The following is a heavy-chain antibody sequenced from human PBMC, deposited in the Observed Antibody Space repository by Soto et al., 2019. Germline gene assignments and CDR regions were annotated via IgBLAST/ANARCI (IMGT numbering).Heavy chain of an antibody. CDR1: GYTFTSYG. CDR2: ISAYNGNT. J-gene: IGHJ6*02. D-gene: IGHD3-3*01. CDR3: ARGGWYHFSSGPATRYYYYVMDV. V-gene: IGHV1-18*01. Sequence: ASVKVSCKASGYTFTSYGISWVRQAPGQGREWMGWISAYNGNTNYAQKLQGRVTLTTDTATSTAEMGLRSLRSGDTAVYYGARGGWYHFSSGPATRYYYYVMDVLGQGTTVTVSS.